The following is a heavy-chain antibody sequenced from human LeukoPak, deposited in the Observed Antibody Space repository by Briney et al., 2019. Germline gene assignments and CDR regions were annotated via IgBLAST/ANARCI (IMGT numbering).Heavy chain of an antibody. J-gene: IGHJ4*02. CDR1: GGSISSGDYY. Sequence: SETLSLICTVSGGSISSGDYYWSWIREPPGKGLEWIGYIYYSGSTYYNASLKSRVTISVDTSKNQFSLKLSSVTAADTAVYYCARVAPDKPFFDYWGQGTLVTVSS. CDR2: IYYSGST. D-gene: IGHD2-15*01. V-gene: IGHV4-30-4*01. CDR3: ARVAPDKPFFDY.